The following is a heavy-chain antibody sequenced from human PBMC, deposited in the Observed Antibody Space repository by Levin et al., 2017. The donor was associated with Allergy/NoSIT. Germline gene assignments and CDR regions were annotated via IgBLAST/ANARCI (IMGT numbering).Heavy chain of an antibody. Sequence: PVASVKVSCAASGFTFSTYGMHWVRQAPGKGLEWVAFISDNGSNKYYGGSVRGRFTISRDNSKNTLYLQIHSPRTDDTAVYYCAKPEQWLIRGAFDTWGQGTVVTVSS. V-gene: IGHV3-30*18. CDR3: AKPEQWLIRGAFDT. CDR1: GFTFSTYG. J-gene: IGHJ3*02. D-gene: IGHD6-19*01. CDR2: ISDNGSNK.